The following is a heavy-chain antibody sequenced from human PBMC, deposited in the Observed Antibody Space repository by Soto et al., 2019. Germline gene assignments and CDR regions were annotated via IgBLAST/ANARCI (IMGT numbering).Heavy chain of an antibody. Sequence: SETLSLTCTVSGGSISSYYWSWIRQPPGKGLEWIGYIYYSGSSNYNPSLKSRVSISVDTSKNQFSLKLSSVTAADTAVYYCARHSSSWPIFDYWGQVTLVTVSS. CDR1: GGSISSYY. CDR2: IYYSGSS. CDR3: ARHSSSWPIFDY. D-gene: IGHD6-13*01. J-gene: IGHJ4*02. V-gene: IGHV4-59*08.